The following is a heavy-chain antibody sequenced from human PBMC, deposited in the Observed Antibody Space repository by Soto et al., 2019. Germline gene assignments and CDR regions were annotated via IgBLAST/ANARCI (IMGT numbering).Heavy chain of an antibody. D-gene: IGHD1-1*01. V-gene: IGHV1-18*01. J-gene: IGHJ6*02. Sequence: ASVKVSCKASGNTFTNFGVTWVRQAPGQGLEWMGWISAYTDDTTYAQKFQGRVTMTIDTSTSTAYLDLRRLKSGDTAVYYCARDSSPVPGSMDVWGQGTTVTVSS. CDR1: GNTFTNFG. CDR3: ARDSSPVPGSMDV. CDR2: ISAYTDDT.